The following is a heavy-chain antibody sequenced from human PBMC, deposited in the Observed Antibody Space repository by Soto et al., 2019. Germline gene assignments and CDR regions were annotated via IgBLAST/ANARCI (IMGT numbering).Heavy chain of an antibody. J-gene: IGHJ6*02. Sequence: QVQLVQSGAEEKKPGASVKVSCKASGYTFTNYAMHWVRQAPGQRLEWMGWINAGNGNTKYSQKFEGRVTITRDTPASTAYMELSSLRSEDTAVYYCARGTGRGMDVWGQGTTVTVSS. V-gene: IGHV1-3*05. CDR1: GYTFTNYA. CDR2: INAGNGNT. CDR3: ARGTGRGMDV.